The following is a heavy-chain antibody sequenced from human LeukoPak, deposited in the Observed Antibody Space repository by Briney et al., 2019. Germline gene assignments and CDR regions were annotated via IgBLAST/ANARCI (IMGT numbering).Heavy chain of an antibody. CDR1: GGSISSGDYY. CDR2: IYYSGST. Sequence: SSETLSLTCTVSGGSISSGDYYWSWIRQPPGKGLEWIGYIYYSGSTYYNPSFKSRVTISVDTSKNQFSLKLSSVTAADTAVYYCARVDGFGESKTVDYWGQGTLVTVSS. CDR3: ARVDGFGESKTVDY. J-gene: IGHJ4*02. D-gene: IGHD3-10*01. V-gene: IGHV4-30-4*01.